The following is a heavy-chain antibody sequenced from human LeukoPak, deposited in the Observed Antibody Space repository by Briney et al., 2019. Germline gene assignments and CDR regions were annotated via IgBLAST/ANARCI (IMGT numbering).Heavy chain of an antibody. CDR2: IYYSGST. CDR1: DGSISTYY. J-gene: IGHJ1*01. Sequence: SETLSLTCTVSDGSISTYYWSWIRQPPGKGLEWIGYIYYSGSTNYNPSLKSRVTISVDTSKNQFSLKLSSVTAADTAVYYCASHPPSNYYDSSGYPEYFQHWGQGTLVTVSS. CDR3: ASHPPSNYYDSSGYPEYFQH. V-gene: IGHV4-59*01. D-gene: IGHD3-22*01.